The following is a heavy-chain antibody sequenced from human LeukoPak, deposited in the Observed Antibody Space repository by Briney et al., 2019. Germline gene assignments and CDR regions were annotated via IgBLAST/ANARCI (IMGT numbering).Heavy chain of an antibody. CDR3: AREDEGSGLALDY. CDR2: IYSGGSGGCT. Sequence: GGSLRLSCAASGFAVSSNYMSWVRQAPGKGLEWVSLIYSGGSGGCTYYADSVKGRFTISRDNSKNTLYLQMNSLRAEDTAVYYCAREDEGSGLALDYWGQGSLVTVSS. V-gene: IGHV3-53*01. D-gene: IGHD3-10*01. CDR1: GFAVSSNY. J-gene: IGHJ4*02.